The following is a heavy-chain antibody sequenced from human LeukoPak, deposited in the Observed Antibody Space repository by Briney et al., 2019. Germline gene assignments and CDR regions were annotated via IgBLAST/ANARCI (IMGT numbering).Heavy chain of an antibody. D-gene: IGHD5-18*01. V-gene: IGHV1-69*13. Sequence: SVKVSCKASGYTFTSYDISWVRQAPGQGLEWMGGIIPIFGTANYAQKFQGRVTITADESTSTAYMELSSLRSEDTAVYYCARVLRVDTARVEEYYFDYWGQGTLVTVSS. J-gene: IGHJ4*02. CDR2: IIPIFGTA. CDR3: ARVLRVDTARVEEYYFDY. CDR1: GYTFTSYD.